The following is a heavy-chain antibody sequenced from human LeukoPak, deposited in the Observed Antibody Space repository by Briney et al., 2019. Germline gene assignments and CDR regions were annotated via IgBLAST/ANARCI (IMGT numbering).Heavy chain of an antibody. CDR3: AKDLSDWNDVTTPDY. CDR2: INPNSGAT. Sequence: ASVKVSCKPSGYTFTGYYMHWVRQAPGQGLEWMGWINPNSGATNYAQKFQGRVTVTRDTSINTAYMELSRLRSDDTAVYYCAKDLSDWNDVTTPDYWGQGTLVTVSS. CDR1: GYTFTGYY. J-gene: IGHJ4*02. D-gene: IGHD1-1*01. V-gene: IGHV1-2*02.